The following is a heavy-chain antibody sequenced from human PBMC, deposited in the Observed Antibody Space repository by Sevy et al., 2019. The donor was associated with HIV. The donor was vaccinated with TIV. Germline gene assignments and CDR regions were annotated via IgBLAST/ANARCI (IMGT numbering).Heavy chain of an antibody. J-gene: IGHJ4*02. CDR3: ASDLGYCSGGSCYGMGY. D-gene: IGHD2-15*01. Sequence: GGSLRLSCAASGFTVSSNYMNWVRQAPGKGLEWVSIIYSGGNTYYADSVKGRFTISRDNSKNTRYLQMNSLGAEDTAVYYCASDLGYCSGGSCYGMGYWGQGTLVTVSS. CDR2: IYSGGNT. CDR1: GFTVSSNY. V-gene: IGHV3-53*01.